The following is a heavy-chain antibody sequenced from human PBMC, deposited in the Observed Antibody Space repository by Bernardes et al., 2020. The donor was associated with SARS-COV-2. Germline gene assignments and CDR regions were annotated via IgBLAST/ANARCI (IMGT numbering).Heavy chain of an antibody. J-gene: IGHJ6*04. V-gene: IGHV5-51*01. CDR3: ARFGGQLALYYYYGMDV. Sequence: GESLKISCKGSGYRFTSYWIGWVRQMPGKGLEWMVSIYPGYSDTRHSPSFQGQVTITADKSISTPYLQWSSLKASDTAMYYCARFGGQLALYYYYGMDVWGKGTTVTVSS. CDR1: GYRFTSYW. CDR2: IYPGYSDT. D-gene: IGHD6-6*01.